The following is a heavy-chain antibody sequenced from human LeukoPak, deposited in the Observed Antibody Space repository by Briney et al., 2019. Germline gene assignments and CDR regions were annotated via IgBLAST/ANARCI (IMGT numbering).Heavy chain of an antibody. D-gene: IGHD4-17*01. CDR3: AKYYGDDPDYYYYMDV. CDR1: GFTFSHYG. Sequence: GGTLRLSCAASGFTFSHYGMSWVRQAPGKGLEWVSAISGSGYSTYYADSVKGRFTISRDNSKNTLYLQMNSLRAEDTAVYYCAKYYGDDPDYYYYMDVWGKGTTVTISS. V-gene: IGHV3-23*01. CDR2: ISGSGYST. J-gene: IGHJ6*03.